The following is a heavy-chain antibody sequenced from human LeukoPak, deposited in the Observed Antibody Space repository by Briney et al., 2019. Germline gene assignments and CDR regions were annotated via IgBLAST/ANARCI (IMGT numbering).Heavy chain of an antibody. CDR2: ISGSGGST. J-gene: IGHJ4*02. CDR1: GFTFSSYA. CDR3: AKRHLRAVAGTWVDY. Sequence: PGGSLRLSCAASGFTFSSYAMSWVRQAPGKGLEWVSAISGSGGSTYYADSVKGRFTISRDNSKNTLYLQMNSLRAEDTAVYYCAKRHLRAVAGTWVDYWGQGTLVTVSS. D-gene: IGHD6-19*01. V-gene: IGHV3-23*01.